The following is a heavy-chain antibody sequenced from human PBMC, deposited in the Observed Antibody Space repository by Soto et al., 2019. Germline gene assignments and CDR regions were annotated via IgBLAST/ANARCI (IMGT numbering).Heavy chain of an antibody. Sequence: GAAVKVSCKVSGYTLTELSMHWVRQAPGKGLEWMGGFDPEDGETIYAQKFQGRVTMTEDTSTDTAYMELSSLRSEDTAVYYCATGEVDIVATPLDYWGQGTLVTVSS. V-gene: IGHV1-24*01. CDR1: GYTLTELS. D-gene: IGHD5-12*01. CDR2: FDPEDGET. J-gene: IGHJ4*02. CDR3: ATGEVDIVATPLDY.